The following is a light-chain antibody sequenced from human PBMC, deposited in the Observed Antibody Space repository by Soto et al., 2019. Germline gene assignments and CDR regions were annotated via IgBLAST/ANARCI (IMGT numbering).Light chain of an antibody. Sequence: EIVLTQSPGTLSLSPGERATLSCRASQSVSSNYLAWYQQKPGQAPSLLIYGASSRATGIPDRFSGSGSGTDVTLTISRLEPEDFAVYYCQQYSDLPRTFGQGTRVEIK. CDR1: QSVSSNY. V-gene: IGKV3-20*01. J-gene: IGKJ1*01. CDR2: GAS. CDR3: QQYSDLPRT.